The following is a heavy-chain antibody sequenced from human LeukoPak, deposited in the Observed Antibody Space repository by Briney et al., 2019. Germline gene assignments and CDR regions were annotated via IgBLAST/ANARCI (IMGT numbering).Heavy chain of an antibody. CDR1: GGSISSGSYY. Sequence: SETLSLTCTVSGGSISSGSYYWSWIRQPAGKGLEWIGRIYTSGTTNYNPSLKSRVTISVDTSKNQFSLKLSSVTAADTAVYYCAREELGIAYWGQGTRVTVPS. D-gene: IGHD7-27*01. CDR2: IYTSGTT. V-gene: IGHV4-61*02. CDR3: AREELGIAY. J-gene: IGHJ4*02.